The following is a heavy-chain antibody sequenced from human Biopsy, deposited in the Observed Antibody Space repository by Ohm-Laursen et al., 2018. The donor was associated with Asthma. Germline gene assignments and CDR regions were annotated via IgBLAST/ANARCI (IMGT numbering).Heavy chain of an antibody. CDR3: ARVAYYGGNGFDY. Sequence: SDTLSLTWTVSGVSIRSYYWTWIRQTPGRGLEWIGEVTHSGSANYNPSLKRRVTILLDSSKNQFSLKVRSLTAADTAVYYCARVAYYGGNGFDYWGQGTLVTVSS. J-gene: IGHJ4*02. CDR1: GVSIRSYY. D-gene: IGHD4-23*01. CDR2: VTHSGSA. V-gene: IGHV4-34*01.